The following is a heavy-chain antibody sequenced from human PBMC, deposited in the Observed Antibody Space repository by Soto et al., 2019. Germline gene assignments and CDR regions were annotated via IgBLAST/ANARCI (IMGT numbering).Heavy chain of an antibody. CDR3: AKEGQTGYYYMDV. CDR2: ISGSGGST. Sequence: EVQLLESGGGLVQPGGSLRLSCAASGFSFSSYAMNWVRQAPGKGLEWASTISGSGGSTYYADSVKGRFTISRDNSKNTLYLQMHSLRAEDTAIYYCAKEGQTGYYYMDVWGKGTTVTVSS. J-gene: IGHJ6*03. V-gene: IGHV3-23*01. CDR1: GFSFSSYA.